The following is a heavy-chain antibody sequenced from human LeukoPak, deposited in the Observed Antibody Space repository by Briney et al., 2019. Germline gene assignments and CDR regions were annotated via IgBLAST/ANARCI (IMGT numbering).Heavy chain of an antibody. V-gene: IGHV3-33*08. D-gene: IGHD3-9*01. CDR3: ARWGSGYYNLDY. Sequence: GGSLRLSCVASGFTVSSNYMNWVRQAPGKGLEWVAIIWYDGSNKYYADSVKGRFTISRDNSKNTLYLQMNSLRAEDTAVYYCARWGSGYYNLDYWGQGTLVTVSS. J-gene: IGHJ4*02. CDR1: GFTVSSNY. CDR2: IWYDGSNK.